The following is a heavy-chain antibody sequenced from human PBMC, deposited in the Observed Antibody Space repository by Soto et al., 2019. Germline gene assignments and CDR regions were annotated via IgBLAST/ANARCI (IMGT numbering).Heavy chain of an antibody. V-gene: IGHV1-18*01. CDR2: ITINSGNT. CDR3: ARGWGGGWYNYDH. D-gene: IGHD6-19*01. J-gene: IGHJ4*02. CDR1: GYTFSSYG. Sequence: QVQLVQSGAEVKKPGASVKVSCKASGYTFSSYGIGWVRQAPGQGLEWMGWITINSGNTNYAQKFQDRVTMTTNTSTTKASMELRSLKSDDTAMYYCARGWGGGWYNYDHWGQGTLVTVSS.